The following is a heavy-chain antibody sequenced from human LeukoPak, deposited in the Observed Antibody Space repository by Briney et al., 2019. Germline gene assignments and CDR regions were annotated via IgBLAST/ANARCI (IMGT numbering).Heavy chain of an antibody. CDR2: IYTSGST. D-gene: IGHD1-26*01. V-gene: IGHV4-4*07. J-gene: IGHJ6*03. Sequence: SETLSLTCTVPGGSISSSYWSWIRQPAGKGLEWIGRIYTSGSTNYNPSHKSQVTMSVDTSKNQFSLKLTSVTAADTAVYYCAREPSFYYYMDVWGKGTTVTDSS. CDR3: AREPSFYYYMDV. CDR1: GGSISSSY.